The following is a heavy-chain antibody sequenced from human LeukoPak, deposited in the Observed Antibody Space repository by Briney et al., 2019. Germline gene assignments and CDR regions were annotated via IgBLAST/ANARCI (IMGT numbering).Heavy chain of an antibody. CDR1: GFTFSSYG. CDR2: ISYDGSNK. V-gene: IGHV3-30*03. J-gene: IGHJ3*02. D-gene: IGHD1-26*01. CDR3: ARDRVGATSPLAFDI. Sequence: GGSLRLSCAASGFTFSSYGMHWVRQAPGKGLEWVAVISYDGSNKYYADSVKGRFTISRDNSKNTLYLQMNSLRAEDTAVYYCARDRVGATSPLAFDIWGQGTMVTVPS.